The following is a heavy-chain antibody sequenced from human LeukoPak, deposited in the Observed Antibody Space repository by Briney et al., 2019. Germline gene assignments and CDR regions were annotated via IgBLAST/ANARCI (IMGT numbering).Heavy chain of an antibody. CDR1: GDSISNHY. CDR2: IFYSGNT. J-gene: IGHJ4*02. Sequence: KASETLSLTCTVSGDSISNHYWSWIRQPPGKGLVWIGYIFYSGNTHYNPSLKSRVTISVDTSKNQFSLKLSSVTAADTAVYYCARDAVTVNSYYFDYWGQGTLVTVSS. V-gene: IGHV4-59*11. CDR3: ARDAVTVNSYYFDY. D-gene: IGHD4-11*01.